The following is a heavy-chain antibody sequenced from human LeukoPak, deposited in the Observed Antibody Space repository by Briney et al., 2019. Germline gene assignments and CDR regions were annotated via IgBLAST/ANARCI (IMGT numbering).Heavy chain of an antibody. J-gene: IGHJ4*02. Sequence: GGSLRLSCAASGFTLSTYSMNWVRQAPGKGLEWVSSISSSATYMYYADSVKGRFTISRDNAANSLYLQMSSLRAEDTAVYNCARLMGGVTTYDYWGQGTLVTVSS. CDR2: ISSSATYM. CDR1: GFTLSTYS. V-gene: IGHV3-21*06. CDR3: ARLMGGVTTYDY. D-gene: IGHD4-11*01.